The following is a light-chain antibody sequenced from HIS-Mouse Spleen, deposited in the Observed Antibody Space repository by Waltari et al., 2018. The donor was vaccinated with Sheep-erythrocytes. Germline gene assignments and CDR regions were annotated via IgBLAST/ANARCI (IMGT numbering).Light chain of an antibody. V-gene: IGLV2-23*01. CDR2: EGS. Sequence: QSALTQPASVSGSPGQSITISCTGTSSDVGGYHLVSWYQPHPGKAPKLMIYEGSKRPSGVSNRFSGSKSGNTASLTISGLQAEDEADYYCCSYAGSSTPWVFGGGTKLTVL. CDR3: CSYAGSSTPWV. CDR1: SSDVGGYHL. J-gene: IGLJ3*02.